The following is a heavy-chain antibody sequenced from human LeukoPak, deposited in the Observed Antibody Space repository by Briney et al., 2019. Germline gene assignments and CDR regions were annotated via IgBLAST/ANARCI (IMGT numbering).Heavy chain of an antibody. D-gene: IGHD3-22*01. Sequence: GGSLRLSCAASGFTFSSYGMSWVRQAPGKGLEWVSAISGSGGSTYYADSVKGRFTISRDNSKNTLYLQMNSLRAEDTAVYYCAKGQGYYYDSSGLDYWGQGTLVTVSS. CDR3: AKGQGYYYDSSGLDY. CDR2: ISGSGGST. CDR1: GFTFSSYG. J-gene: IGHJ4*02. V-gene: IGHV3-23*01.